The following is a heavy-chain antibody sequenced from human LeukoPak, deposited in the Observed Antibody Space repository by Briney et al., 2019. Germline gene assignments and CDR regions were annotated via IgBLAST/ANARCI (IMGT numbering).Heavy chain of an antibody. V-gene: IGHV1-46*01. CDR3: ARDRIWDYGSGSYYNSFGMDV. J-gene: IGHJ6*02. D-gene: IGHD3-10*01. CDR2: INPSAGST. CDR1: GYTFTNYY. Sequence: ASVKVSCKASGYTFTNYYMHWVRQAPGQGLEWMGIINPSAGSTSYAQKFQGRITVTRDTSTSTVYMELRSLRSDDTAVYYCARDRIWDYGSGSYYNSFGMDVWGQGTTVTVSS.